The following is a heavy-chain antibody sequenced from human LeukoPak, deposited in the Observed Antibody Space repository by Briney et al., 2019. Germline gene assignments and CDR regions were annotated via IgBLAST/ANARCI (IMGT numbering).Heavy chain of an antibody. V-gene: IGHV3-7*01. CDR2: IKPDGSEK. CDR1: RFTFTTHW. CDR3: ARDRGSDSSGYYYPMPIDY. Sequence: GGSLGLSCAASRFTFTTHWMTWVRQAPGKGLEWVANIKPDGSEKYFVDSVKGRFTISRDNAKNSLYLQMNSLRAEDTAVYYCARDRGSDSSGYYYPMPIDYWGQGTLVTVSS. J-gene: IGHJ4*02. D-gene: IGHD3-22*01.